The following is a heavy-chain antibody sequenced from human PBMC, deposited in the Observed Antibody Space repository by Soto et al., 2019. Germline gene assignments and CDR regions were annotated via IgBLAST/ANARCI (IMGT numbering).Heavy chain of an antibody. CDR1: GDSISGYY. Sequence: SETLSLTCTVSGDSISGYYLSWIRQPAGQALECIGRLYTSGTTNYNPSLRSRVTMSVDTSKNQFSLEQSSVTAADTAVYYCARVGGTGYYWYFDYWGHGILVTVSS. D-gene: IGHD1-20*01. CDR3: ARVGGTGYYWYFDY. J-gene: IGHJ4*01. V-gene: IGHV4-4*07. CDR2: LYTSGTT.